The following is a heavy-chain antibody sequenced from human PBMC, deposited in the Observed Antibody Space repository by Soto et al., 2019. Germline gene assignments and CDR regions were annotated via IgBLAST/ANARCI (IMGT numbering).Heavy chain of an antibody. J-gene: IGHJ3*01. V-gene: IGHV1-3*01. CDR1: GFTFSDYR. CDR2: INPDNGNT. D-gene: IGHD3-16*02. Sequence: QVQLVQSGAEVRKPGASVNISCKASGFTFSDYRINWVRQVPGQSLEWMGWINPDNGNTNYSQTFQGRVTMTRHSSASIWYWEVRDLTTEETAVLYWTSDILSVVTRASDAFDFWGQATMVHVSS. CDR3: TSDILSVVTRASDAFDF.